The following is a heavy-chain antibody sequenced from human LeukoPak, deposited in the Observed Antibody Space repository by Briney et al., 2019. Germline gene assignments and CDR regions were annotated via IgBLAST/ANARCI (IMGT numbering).Heavy chain of an antibody. J-gene: IGHJ4*02. CDR3: ARAQYSSSFDY. V-gene: IGHV3-30*04. CDR2: ISYDGTNK. Sequence: GGSLRLSCAASGFTFSSYAMHWVRQAPGKGLEWVAVISYDGTNKYYADSVKGRFTISRDNSKNTLYLQMNSLRAEDTAVYYCARAQYSSSFDYWGQGTLVTVSS. D-gene: IGHD6-13*01. CDR1: GFTFSSYA.